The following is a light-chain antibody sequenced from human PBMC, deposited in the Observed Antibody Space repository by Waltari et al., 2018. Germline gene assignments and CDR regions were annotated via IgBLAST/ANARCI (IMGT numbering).Light chain of an antibody. J-gene: IGKJ3*01. CDR1: QSISTF. Sequence: DIQMTQSPSSLSASVGDRVTITFRASQSISTFLNWYQQQEGRAPTLLIYAASTLQRGVPSRFSGSGAGSDFTLTISSLQPEDSATYHCQESVSTPKGTFGPGTKVEIK. CDR2: AAS. CDR3: QESVSTPKGT. V-gene: IGKV1-39*01.